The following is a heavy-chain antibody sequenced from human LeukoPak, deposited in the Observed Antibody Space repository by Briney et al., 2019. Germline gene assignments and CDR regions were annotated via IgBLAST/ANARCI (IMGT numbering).Heavy chain of an antibody. CDR2: ISHSGST. CDR1: GGSFSGYY. V-gene: IGHV4-34*01. CDR3: ARVSHGVVAATGVYGMDV. J-gene: IGHJ6*02. D-gene: IGHD2-15*01. Sequence: SETLSLTCAVYGGSFSGYYWSWIRQPPGKGLEWIGEISHSGSTNYNPSLKSRVTISVDTSKNQFSLKLSSVTAADTAVYYCARVSHGVVAATGVYGMDVWGQGTTVTVSS.